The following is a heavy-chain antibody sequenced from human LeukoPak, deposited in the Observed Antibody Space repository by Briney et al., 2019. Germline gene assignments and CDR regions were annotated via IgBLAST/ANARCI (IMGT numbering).Heavy chain of an antibody. CDR1: GFTLSDYY. CDR2: ISNSDNTM. CDR3: SRERITTDY. D-gene: IGHD4-11*01. V-gene: IGHV3-11*01. Sequence: PRGSLRLSCAASGFTLSDYYMSWIRQSPGRGLEWISFISNSDNTMYYADSVKGRFTISRDNAKNSLYLQMNSLRAEDTAVYYCSRERITTDYWGQGTLVTVSS. J-gene: IGHJ4*02.